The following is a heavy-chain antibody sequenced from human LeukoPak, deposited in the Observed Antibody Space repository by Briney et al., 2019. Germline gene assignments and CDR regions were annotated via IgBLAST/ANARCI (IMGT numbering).Heavy chain of an antibody. J-gene: IGHJ6*02. D-gene: IGHD3-10*01. V-gene: IGHV3-15*01. CDR1: GFTFSNAW. CDR2: IKSKTDGGTT. CDR3: TTDNNLRAPFRPTLLWFGELFRSSSGYYYYGMDV. Sequence: GGSLRLSCAASGFTFSNAWMSWVRQAPGKGLEWVGRIKSKTDGGTTDYAAPVKGRFTISRDDSKNTLYLQMNSLKTEDTAVYYCTTDNNLRAPFRPTLLWFGELFRSSSGYYYYGMDVWGQGTTVTVSS.